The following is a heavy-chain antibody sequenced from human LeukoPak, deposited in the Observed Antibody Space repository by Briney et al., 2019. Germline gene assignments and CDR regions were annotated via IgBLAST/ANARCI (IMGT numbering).Heavy chain of an antibody. CDR3: ARRRDFIDY. V-gene: IGHV3-11*01. D-gene: IGHD3/OR15-3a*01. CDR2: SSSSGSTI. J-gene: IGHJ4*02. Sequence: PGGSLRLSCAASGFTLSDYYMSWIRQAPGKGLEWVSYSSSSGSTIYYADSVKGRFAISRDNAKNSLYLQMNSVRAEDTAVYYCARRRDFIDYWGQGTLVTVSS. CDR1: GFTLSDYY.